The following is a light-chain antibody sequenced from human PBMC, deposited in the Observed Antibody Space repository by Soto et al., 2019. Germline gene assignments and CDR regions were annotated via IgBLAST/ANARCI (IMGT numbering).Light chain of an antibody. CDR1: QNVLSD. V-gene: IGKV3-15*01. Sequence: EILLTQSPATLSVSPGETATLSCRASQNVLSDLAWYQQKPGQAPRLLVYGATTRATDAPAKFRGRGSGTEFSLTISSLQSEDSATYYCQQSYSLPPTFGQGTRVEI. J-gene: IGKJ1*01. CDR3: QQSYSLPPT. CDR2: GAT.